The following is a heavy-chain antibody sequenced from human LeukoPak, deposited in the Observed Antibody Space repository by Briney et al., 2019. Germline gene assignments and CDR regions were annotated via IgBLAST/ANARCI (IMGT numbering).Heavy chain of an antibody. CDR2: VYHSGST. D-gene: IGHD1-26*01. J-gene: IGHJ4*02. Sequence: SETLSLTCAVSGGSISSSYWWSWVRQPPGKGLEWIGEVYHSGSTNYSPSLKSRVIISVDTSKNQFSLKLSSVTAADTAVYYCASLRERSYYARGFDYWGQGTLVTVSS. CDR3: ASLRERSYYARGFDY. V-gene: IGHV4-4*02. CDR1: GGSISSSYW.